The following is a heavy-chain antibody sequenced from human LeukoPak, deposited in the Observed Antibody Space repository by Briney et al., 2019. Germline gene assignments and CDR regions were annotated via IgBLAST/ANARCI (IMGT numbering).Heavy chain of an antibody. CDR2: ISWNSGSI. Sequence: GRSLRLSCAASGFTFDDYAMHWVRQAPGKGLEWVSGISWNSGSIGYADSVKSRFTISRDNAKNSPYLQMNSLRAEDTALYYCASGYCSGGSCYPQKGDYYYYGMDVWGQGTTVTVSS. V-gene: IGHV3-9*01. J-gene: IGHJ6*02. CDR1: GFTFDDYA. CDR3: ASGYCSGGSCYPQKGDYYYYGMDV. D-gene: IGHD2-15*01.